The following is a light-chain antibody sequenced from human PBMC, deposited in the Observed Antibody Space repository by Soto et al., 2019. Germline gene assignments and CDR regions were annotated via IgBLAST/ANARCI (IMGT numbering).Light chain of an antibody. J-gene: IGKJ4*01. Sequence: IQVTQSPSSLSASVGDRVTITCRASQSISNYLHWYQQKPGKAPKLLIYAASSLQSGVPSRFSGSGSGTDFTLTISSLQPEDIATYYYQQSYSTTFGGGTKVEIK. CDR2: AAS. CDR1: QSISNY. CDR3: QQSYSTT. V-gene: IGKV1-39*01.